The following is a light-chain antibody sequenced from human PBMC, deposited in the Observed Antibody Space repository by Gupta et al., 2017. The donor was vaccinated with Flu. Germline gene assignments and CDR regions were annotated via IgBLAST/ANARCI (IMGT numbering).Light chain of an antibody. J-gene: IGLJ3*02. V-gene: IGLV2-23*02. CDR1: SSDVGNYNL. CDR2: EVS. CDR3: CSYAGSNTWV. Sequence: TSSDVGNYNLVSWYQQHPGKAPKLMIYEVSKRPSGVSNRFSVSKSGNTASLTISGLQAEDEADYYCCSYAGSNTWVFGGGTKLTVL.